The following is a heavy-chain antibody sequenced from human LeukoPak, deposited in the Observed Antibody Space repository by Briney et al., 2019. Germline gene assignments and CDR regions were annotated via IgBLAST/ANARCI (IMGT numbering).Heavy chain of an antibody. CDR2: IKQDGSET. CDR3: ASGFLFDY. J-gene: IGHJ4*02. CDR1: GFTFSSYW. V-gene: IGHV3-7*05. D-gene: IGHD2/OR15-2a*01. Sequence: GGSLRLSCAASGFTFSSYWMSWVRQAPGKGLEWVANIKQDGSETYYVDSVKGRFTISRDNAKNPLYLQINSLRAEDTAVYYFASGFLFDYWGQGTLVTVSS.